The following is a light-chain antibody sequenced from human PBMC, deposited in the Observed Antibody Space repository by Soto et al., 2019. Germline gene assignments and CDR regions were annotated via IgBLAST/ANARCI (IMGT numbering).Light chain of an antibody. CDR3: MQGTYWPPT. J-gene: IGKJ1*01. CDR1: QSIVYSDGQAY. CDR2: RAS. Sequence: DVVMTQSPLSLPVTLGQPASISCRSSQSIVYSDGQAYLGWFQQRPGQSPRRLIYRASNRDSGVPDRFSGSGSGPDFTLQIDRVEAEDVGIYYCMQGTYWPPTCGRGPRVEIK. V-gene: IGKV2-30*01.